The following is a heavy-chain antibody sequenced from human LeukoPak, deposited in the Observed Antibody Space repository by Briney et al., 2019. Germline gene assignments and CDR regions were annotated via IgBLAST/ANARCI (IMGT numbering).Heavy chain of an antibody. J-gene: IGHJ6*02. CDR3: AKGAIPMEYSYYGMDV. D-gene: IGHD2-2*02. CDR1: RFTFSSYG. V-gene: IGHV3-30*18. Sequence: PGGSLRLSCAASRFTFSSYGMHWVSQAPGKGLEWVAVTSYDGSNKYYADSVKGRFSISRDNSKNTLFLQMNSLRAEDTAVYYCAKGAIPMEYSYYGMDVWGQGTTVTVSS. CDR2: TSYDGSNK.